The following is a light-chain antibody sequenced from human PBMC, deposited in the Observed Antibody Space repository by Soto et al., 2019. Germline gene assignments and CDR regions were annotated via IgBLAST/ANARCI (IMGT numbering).Light chain of an antibody. CDR3: ASYTSTSNYV. Sequence: QSALTQPASVSGSPGQSITISCTGTGSDVGGYDYVSWYQHHPGKAPKLMIYAVSNRPSGVSNRFSGSKSGNTASLTISGLQADDESDYYCASYTSTSNYVFGNGTKVT. CDR2: AVS. CDR1: GSDVGGYDY. J-gene: IGLJ1*01. V-gene: IGLV2-14*01.